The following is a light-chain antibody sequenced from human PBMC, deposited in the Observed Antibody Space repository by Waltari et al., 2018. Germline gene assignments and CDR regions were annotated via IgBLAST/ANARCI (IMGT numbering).Light chain of an antibody. CDR1: RYLSS. V-gene: IGKV4-1*01. Sequence: DIVLTPSPESLALSLGERAAINCRSSRYLSSIAWYQQTTGHPPKLLIYGASTSHSGVPDRLSGSGSVTDFTLTISSLQPEDGAVYYCQEDSDAPPLTFGQGTRLEIK. J-gene: IGKJ5*01. CDR2: GAS. CDR3: QEDSDAPPLT.